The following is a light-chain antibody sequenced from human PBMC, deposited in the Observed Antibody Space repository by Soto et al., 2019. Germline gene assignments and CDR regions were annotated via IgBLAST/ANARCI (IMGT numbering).Light chain of an antibody. CDR3: QARDSSIVV. CDR1: KLGDKY. Sequence: ELTQPPSVSVSPGQTASITCSGDKLGDKYACWYQQKPGQSPVLVIYQDTKRPSGIPERFSGSNSGNTATLTISGTQALDEADYYCQARDSSIVVFGGGTKLTVL. J-gene: IGLJ2*01. CDR2: QDT. V-gene: IGLV3-1*01.